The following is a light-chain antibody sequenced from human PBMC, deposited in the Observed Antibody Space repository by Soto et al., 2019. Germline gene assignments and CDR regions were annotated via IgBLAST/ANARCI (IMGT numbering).Light chain of an antibody. Sequence: EIVLTQSPGTLSLSPGERATLSCMTSQSVSSNYLAWYQQKPGQAPRLLIYGASSRATGIPDRFSGSGSGTDFTLTISRLEPEDFAVYHCQQYGTSWWTFGQGTKVEIK. V-gene: IGKV3-20*01. J-gene: IGKJ1*01. CDR2: GAS. CDR1: QSVSSNY. CDR3: QQYGTSWWT.